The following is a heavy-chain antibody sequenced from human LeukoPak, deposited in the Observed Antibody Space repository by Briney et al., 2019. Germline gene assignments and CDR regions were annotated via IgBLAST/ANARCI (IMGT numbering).Heavy chain of an antibody. CDR2: IIPIFGTA. V-gene: IGHV1-69*13. CDR3: ARRAAYSNYYYYMDV. Sequence: SVKVSCTASGGTFSSYAISWVRQAPGQGLEWMGGIIPIFGTANYAQKFQGRVTITADESTSTAYMELSSLRSEGTAVYYCARRAAYSNYYYYMDVWGKGTTVTVSS. D-gene: IGHD4-11*01. J-gene: IGHJ6*03. CDR1: GGTFSSYA.